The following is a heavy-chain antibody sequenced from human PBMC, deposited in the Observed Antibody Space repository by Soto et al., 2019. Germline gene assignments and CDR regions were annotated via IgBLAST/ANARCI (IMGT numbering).Heavy chain of an antibody. CDR1: GGTFSSYA. J-gene: IGHJ5*02. D-gene: IGHD3-22*01. V-gene: IGHV1-69*13. Sequence: SVKVSCKASGGTFSSYAISWVRQAPGQGLEWMGGIIPIFGTANYAQKFQGRVTITADESTSTAYMELSSLRSEDTAVYYCASTYYYDSSGYYWRWFDPWGQGTLVTVSS. CDR3: ASTYYYDSSGYYWRWFDP. CDR2: IIPIFGTA.